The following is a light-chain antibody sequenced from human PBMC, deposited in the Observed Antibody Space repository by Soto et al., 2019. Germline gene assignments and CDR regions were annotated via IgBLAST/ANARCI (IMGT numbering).Light chain of an antibody. V-gene: IGKV1-5*03. CDR1: QSISSY. J-gene: IGKJ1*01. Sequence: DIQMTQSPSSLSASVGYRVTITCRASQSISSYLNWYQQKPGKAPKLLIYKASTLKSGVPSRFSGSGSGTEFTLTISSLQPDDFATYYCQQYNSYSQTFGQGTKVDIK. CDR3: QQYNSYSQT. CDR2: KAS.